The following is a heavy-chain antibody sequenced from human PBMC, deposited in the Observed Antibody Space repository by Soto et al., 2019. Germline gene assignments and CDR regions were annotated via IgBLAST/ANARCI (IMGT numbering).Heavy chain of an antibody. Sequence: QVQLVESGGGVVQPGRSLRLSCAASGFTFSSYGMHWVRQAPGKGLEWVAVIWYDGSNKYYADSVKGRFTISRDNSQNTLYLQMNSLRAEDTAVYYCARAPCSGGSCYYRDYFDYWGQGTLVTVSS. CDR2: IWYDGSNK. V-gene: IGHV3-33*01. D-gene: IGHD2-15*01. CDR1: GFTFSSYG. J-gene: IGHJ4*02. CDR3: ARAPCSGGSCYYRDYFDY.